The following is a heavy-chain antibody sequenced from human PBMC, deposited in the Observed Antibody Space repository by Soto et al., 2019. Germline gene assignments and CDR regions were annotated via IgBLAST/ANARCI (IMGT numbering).Heavy chain of an antibody. CDR1: GYTFTSYG. V-gene: IGHV1-18*04. Sequence: GASVKVSCKASGYTFTSYGISWVRQAPGQGLEWMGWISAYNGNTNYAQKLQGRVTMTTDTSTSTAYMELRSLRSDDTAVYYCARGVRGNERGYVVVVAGPPYNWFDPWGQGTLVTVSS. D-gene: IGHD2-15*01. CDR3: ARGVRGNERGYVVVVAGPPYNWFDP. J-gene: IGHJ5*02. CDR2: ISAYNGNT.